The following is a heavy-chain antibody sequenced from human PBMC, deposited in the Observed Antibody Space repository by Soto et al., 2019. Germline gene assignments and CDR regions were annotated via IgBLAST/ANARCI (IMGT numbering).Heavy chain of an antibody. CDR3: ARDSFTIFGVVKGYYGMDV. CDR2: INHSGST. CDR1: GGSFSGYY. D-gene: IGHD3-3*01. V-gene: IGHV4-34*01. Sequence: SESLSLTCAVYGGSFSGYYGSWIRQPPGKGLEWIGEINHSGSTNYNPSLKSRVTISVDTSKNQFSLKLSSVTAADTAVYYCARDSFTIFGVVKGYYGMDVWGQGTTVTVSS. J-gene: IGHJ6*02.